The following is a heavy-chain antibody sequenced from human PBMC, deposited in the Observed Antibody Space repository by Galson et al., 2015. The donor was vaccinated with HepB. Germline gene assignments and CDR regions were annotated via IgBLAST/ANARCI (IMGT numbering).Heavy chain of an antibody. J-gene: IGHJ6*03. CDR2: ISSSSNYI. Sequence: SLRLSCAASGFTFSSYSMNWVRQAPGKGLEWVSSISSSSNYIYHADSVKGRFAISRDNAENSLYLQMDTLRAEDTAIYYCARVGHSSGSSYHYYYMDVWGKGTTVTVSS. CDR1: GFTFSSYS. D-gene: IGHD5-18*01. V-gene: IGHV3-21*01. CDR3: ARVGHSSGSSYHYYYMDV.